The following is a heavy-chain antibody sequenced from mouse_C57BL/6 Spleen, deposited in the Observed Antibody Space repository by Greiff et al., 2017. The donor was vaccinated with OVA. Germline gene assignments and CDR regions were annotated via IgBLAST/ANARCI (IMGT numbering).Heavy chain of an antibody. CDR2: IYPGDGDT. CDR3: AGPIYYDY. CDR1: GYAFSSSW. Sequence: VQLQQSGPELVKPGASVKISCKASGYAFSSSWMNWVKQRPGKGLEWIGRIYPGDGDTNYNGKFKGKATLTADKSSSTAYMQLSSLTSEDSAVYFCAGPIYYDYWGQGTTLTVSS. J-gene: IGHJ2*01. D-gene: IGHD1-1*01. V-gene: IGHV1-82*01.